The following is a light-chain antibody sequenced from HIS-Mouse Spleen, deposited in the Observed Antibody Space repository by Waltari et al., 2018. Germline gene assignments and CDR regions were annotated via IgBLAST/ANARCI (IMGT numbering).Light chain of an antibody. V-gene: IGKV3-20*01. CDR3: MQSIQLPYT. Sequence: EIVLTQSPGTLSLSPGERATLSCRASQSVSSSYLAWYQQKPGQAPRLLIYGASSRATGIPDRFSGSGSGTDFTLKISRVEAEDVGVYYCMQSIQLPYTFGQGTKLEIK. CDR1: QSVSSSY. J-gene: IGKJ2*01. CDR2: GAS.